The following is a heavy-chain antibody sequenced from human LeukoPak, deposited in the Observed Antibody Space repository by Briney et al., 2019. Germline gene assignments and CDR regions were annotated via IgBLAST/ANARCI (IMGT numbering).Heavy chain of an antibody. V-gene: IGHV3-33*01. J-gene: IGHJ4*01. D-gene: IGHD1-26*01. Sequence: GGSLRLSCAASGFTFSSYGMHWVRQAPGKGLEWVAVIWYDGSNKYYADSVKGRFTISRDNSKNTLYLQMNSLRAEDTATYYCTRDDFSGSYCDWGHGTLVTVSS. CDR2: IWYDGSNK. CDR3: TRDDFSGSYCD. CDR1: GFTFSSYG.